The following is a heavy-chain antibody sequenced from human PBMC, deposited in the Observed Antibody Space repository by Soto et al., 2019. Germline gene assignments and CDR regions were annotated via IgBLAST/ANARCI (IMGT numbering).Heavy chain of an antibody. CDR3: ARDEYTYYYDSSGYRGYGMDV. J-gene: IGHJ6*02. CDR1: GFTFSSYG. Sequence: GGSLRLSCAASGFTFSSYGMHWVRQAPGKGLEWVAVIWYDGSNKYYADSVKGRLTISRDNSKNTLYLQMNSLRAEDTAVYYCARDEYTYYYDSSGYRGYGMDVWGQGTTVTVSS. D-gene: IGHD3-22*01. CDR2: IWYDGSNK. V-gene: IGHV3-33*01.